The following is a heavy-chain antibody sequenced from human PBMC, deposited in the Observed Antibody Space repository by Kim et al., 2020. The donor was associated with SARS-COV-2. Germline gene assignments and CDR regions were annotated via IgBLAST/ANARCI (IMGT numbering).Heavy chain of an antibody. Sequence: ASVKVSCKASGYTFTTYYMHWVRQAPGQGLEWMGIIIPSGGSTTYAQKFQGRVTMTRDTSTSTVYLELSSLRSEDTAVDYCARDRGGGWYIFDYWGQGTL. CDR1: GYTFTTYY. V-gene: IGHV1-46*01. CDR2: IIPSGGST. D-gene: IGHD6-19*01. J-gene: IGHJ4*02. CDR3: ARDRGGGWYIFDY.